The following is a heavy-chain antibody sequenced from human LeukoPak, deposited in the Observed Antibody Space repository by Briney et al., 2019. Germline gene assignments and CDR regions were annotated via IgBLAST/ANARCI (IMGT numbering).Heavy chain of an antibody. CDR3: ARDGQYCSGGSCYSDY. Sequence: SVKVSCKASGGTVSSYAISWVRQAPGQGLEWMGGIIPIFGTANYAQKFQGRVTMTTDTSTSTAYMELRSLRSDDTAVYYCARDGQYCSGGSCYSDYWGQGTLVAVSS. CDR1: GGTVSSYA. CDR2: IIPIFGTA. D-gene: IGHD2-15*01. V-gene: IGHV1-69*05. J-gene: IGHJ4*02.